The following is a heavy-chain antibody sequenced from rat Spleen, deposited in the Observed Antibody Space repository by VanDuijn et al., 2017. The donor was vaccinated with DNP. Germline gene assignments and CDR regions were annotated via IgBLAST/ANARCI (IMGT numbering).Heavy chain of an antibody. CDR1: GFTFNNYW. D-gene: IGHD1-4*01. CDR3: VGRPPPTRGPFDY. V-gene: IGHV5-31*01. Sequence: EVQLVESGGGLVQPGRSLKLSCVASGFTFNNYWMSWIRQAPGKGLEWVASITNTGGNIYYPDSVKGRFTISRDNAQNTLYLQMNSLRSGDTATYYCVGRPPPTRGPFDYWGQGVTVTVSS. J-gene: IGHJ2*01. CDR2: ITNTGGNI.